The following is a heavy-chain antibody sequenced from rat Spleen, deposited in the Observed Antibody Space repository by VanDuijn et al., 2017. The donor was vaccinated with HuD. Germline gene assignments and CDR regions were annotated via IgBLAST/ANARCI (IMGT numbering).Heavy chain of an antibody. CDR1: GHSITSSYR. J-gene: IGHJ2*01. CDR2: INSAGTT. Sequence: EVQLQESGPGLVKPSQSLSLTCSVTGHSITSSYRWNWIRKFPGNKLEWMGYINSAGTTNYNPSLKSRISITRDTSKNQFFLQVNSVTTEDTATYYCASLYSSYSLYYFDYWGQGVMVTVS. V-gene: IGHV3-3*01. D-gene: IGHD1-2*01. CDR3: ASLYSSYSLYYFDY.